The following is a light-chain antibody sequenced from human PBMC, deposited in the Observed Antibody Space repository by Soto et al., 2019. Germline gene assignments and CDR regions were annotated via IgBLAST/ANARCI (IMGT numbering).Light chain of an antibody. CDR2: AAS. Sequence: DIQMTQSPSSLSAFLGDRVTITCRASQGISDYLVWYQQKPGKVPKLLIYAASTFQAGVPPRFSGTGSGTDFTLTISSLQPEDVATYYCQTYYSSPFTVGRRTNVDIK. CDR1: QGISDY. J-gene: IGKJ3*01. CDR3: QTYYSSPFT. V-gene: IGKV1-27*01.